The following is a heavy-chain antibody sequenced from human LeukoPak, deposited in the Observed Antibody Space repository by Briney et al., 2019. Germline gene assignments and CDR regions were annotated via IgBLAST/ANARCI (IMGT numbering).Heavy chain of an antibody. V-gene: IGHV3-74*01. CDR1: GFTFSSYW. CDR2: INSDGSST. J-gene: IGHJ4*02. CDR3: ARGGYSSGWYVSYYFDY. D-gene: IGHD6-19*01. Sequence: GGSLRLSWAASGFTFSSYWMHWVRQAPGKGLVWVSRINSDGSSTSYADSVKGRFTISRDNAKNSLYLQMNSLRAEDTAVYYCARGGYSSGWYVSYYFDYWGQGTLVTVSS.